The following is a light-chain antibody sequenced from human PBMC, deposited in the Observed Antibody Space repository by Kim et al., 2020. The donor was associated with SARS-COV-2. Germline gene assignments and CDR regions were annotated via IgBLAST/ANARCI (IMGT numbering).Light chain of an antibody. Sequence: RQTVRITCQGDSLRSYYASWYQQRPGQAPVVVIYGKNNRPSGIPDRFSGSSSGNTASLTITGAQAEDEADYYCNSRDSSGNPWVFGGGTQLTVL. CDR3: NSRDSSGNPWV. J-gene: IGLJ3*02. CDR2: GKN. V-gene: IGLV3-19*01. CDR1: SLRSYY.